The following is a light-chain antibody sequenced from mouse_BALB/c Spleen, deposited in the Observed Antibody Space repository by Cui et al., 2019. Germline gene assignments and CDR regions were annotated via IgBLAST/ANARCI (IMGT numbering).Light chain of an antibody. V-gene: IGKV4-55*01. CDR2: DTS. CDR1: SSVSY. CDR3: QQWSSYPRT. Sequence: QIVLTQSPAIMSASPGETITMTCSASSSVSYMYWYQQKPGSSPRLLIYDTSNLASGVPVRFSGSGSGTSYSITISRMEAEDAATYYCQQWSSYPRTFGGGTKLEIK. J-gene: IGKJ1*01.